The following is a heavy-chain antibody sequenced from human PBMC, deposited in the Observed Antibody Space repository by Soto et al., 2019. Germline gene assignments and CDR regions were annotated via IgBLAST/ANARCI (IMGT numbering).Heavy chain of an antibody. CDR2: INPIFGTA. D-gene: IGHD6-13*01. Sequence: QVQLVQSGAEVKKPGSSVKVSCKASGGTFSSYAISWVRQAPGQGLEWMGGINPIFGTANYAQKFQGRVTITADKSTSTAYMELSSLSSEDTAVYYCARWTNPIAAAGTSWYFDHWGRGTLVTVSS. CDR1: GGTFSSYA. CDR3: ARWTNPIAAAGTSWYFDH. V-gene: IGHV1-69*06. J-gene: IGHJ2*01.